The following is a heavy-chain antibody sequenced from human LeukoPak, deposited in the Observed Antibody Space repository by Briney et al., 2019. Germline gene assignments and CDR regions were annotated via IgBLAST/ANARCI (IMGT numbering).Heavy chain of an antibody. CDR2: IYYSGST. D-gene: IGHD6-19*01. CDR3: ARAAEQWLDLDY. Sequence: PSETLSLTCTVSGGSISSSIYYWGWIRQPPGKGLEWIGSIYYSGSTNYNPSLKSRVTISVDTSKNQFSLKLSSVTAADTAVYYCARAAEQWLDLDYWGQGTLVTVSS. J-gene: IGHJ4*02. V-gene: IGHV4-39*07. CDR1: GGSISSSIYY.